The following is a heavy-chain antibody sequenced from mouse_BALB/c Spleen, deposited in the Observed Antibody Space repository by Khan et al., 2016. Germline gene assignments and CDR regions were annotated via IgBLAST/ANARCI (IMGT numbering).Heavy chain of an antibody. J-gene: IGHJ2*02. D-gene: IGHD2-1*01. CDR1: GYAFSNYW. Sequence: QVRLQQSGAELVRPGSSVKISCKASGYAFSNYWMNWVKQRPGQGLEWIGQIFPGDGDTNYNGNFKGKATLTADNTSSTSYLHLCSLTSDDAAVYCCSLCGNYPYWGQGTSLTVSS. CDR3: SLCGNYPY. V-gene: IGHV1-80*01. CDR2: IFPGDGDT.